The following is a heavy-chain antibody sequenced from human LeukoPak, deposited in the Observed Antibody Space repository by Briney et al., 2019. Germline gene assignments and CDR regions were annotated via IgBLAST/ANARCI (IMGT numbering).Heavy chain of an antibody. J-gene: IGHJ5*02. CDR1: GFTFSGSA. Sequence: GGSLRLSCAASGFTFSGSAMHWVRQASGKGLEWVGRIRSKANSYATAYAASVKGRFTISRDDSKNTAYLQMNSLKPEDTAVYYCTRSPTHDYGDYSPGLNWFDPWGQGTLVTVSS. V-gene: IGHV3-73*01. D-gene: IGHD4-17*01. CDR3: TRSPTHDYGDYSPGLNWFDP. CDR2: IRSKANSYAT.